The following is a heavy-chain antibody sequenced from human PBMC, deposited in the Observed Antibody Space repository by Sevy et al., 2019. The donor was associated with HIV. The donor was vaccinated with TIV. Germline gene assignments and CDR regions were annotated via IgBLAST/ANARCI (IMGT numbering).Heavy chain of an antibody. D-gene: IGHD2-15*01. V-gene: IGHV3-53*01. CDR3: AREVVVAASLTYYYYYGMDV. Sequence: GGSLRLSCGASGFTVSSNYMSWVRHAPGKGLEWVSVIYDGGSTNYADSVKGRFTISRDNSKNTLYLQMNSLRAEDTAVYYCAREVVVAASLTYYYYYGMDVWGQGTTVTVSS. J-gene: IGHJ6*02. CDR1: GFTVSSNY. CDR2: IYDGGST.